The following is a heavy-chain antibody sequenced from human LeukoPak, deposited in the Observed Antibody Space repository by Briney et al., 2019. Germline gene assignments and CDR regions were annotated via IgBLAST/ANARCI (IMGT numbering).Heavy chain of an antibody. CDR3: ATVKYYDILTGYYSSPYYFDY. CDR2: FDPKDGET. D-gene: IGHD3-9*01. J-gene: IGHJ4*02. CDR1: GYTLTELS. Sequence: ASVKVSCTVSGYTLTELSMHWVRQAPGKGLEWMGGFDPKDGETIYAQKFQGRVTMTEDTSTDTAYMELSSLRSEDTAVYYCATVKYYDILTGYYSSPYYFDYWGQGTLVTVSS. V-gene: IGHV1-24*01.